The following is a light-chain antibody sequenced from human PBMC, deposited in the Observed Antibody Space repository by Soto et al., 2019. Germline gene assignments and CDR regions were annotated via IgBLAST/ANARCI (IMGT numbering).Light chain of an antibody. Sequence: QSVLTQPPSVSAAPGQKVAISCSGTTSNIGNNYVSWYQLVPGTTPKLVIFDNSQRPSGIPDRFSGSKSGTSATLGVAGLQTGDEADYYCGTWDSILSSVVFGGGTQLTVL. J-gene: IGLJ3*02. CDR3: GTWDSILSSVV. CDR1: TSNIGNNY. V-gene: IGLV1-51*01. CDR2: DNS.